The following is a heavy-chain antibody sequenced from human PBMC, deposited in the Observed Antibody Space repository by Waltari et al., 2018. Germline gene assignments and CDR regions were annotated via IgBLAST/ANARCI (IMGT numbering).Heavy chain of an antibody. Sequence: QVQLGQAGAEGKKPGASGKVSCKAAGGTLSSEAISWDRQAPGQGLEWRGGIIPIFGTANHAQKFQGRVTITADESTSTAYMELSSLRSEDTAVYYCARGGGFITGTTDYWGQGTLVTVSS. CDR1: GGTLSSEA. CDR2: IIPIFGTA. J-gene: IGHJ4*02. CDR3: ARGGGFITGTTDY. D-gene: IGHD1-7*01. V-gene: IGHV1-69*12.